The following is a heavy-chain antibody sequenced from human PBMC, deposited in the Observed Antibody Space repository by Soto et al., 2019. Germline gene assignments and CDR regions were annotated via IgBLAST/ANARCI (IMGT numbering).Heavy chain of an antibody. J-gene: IGHJ3*02. V-gene: IGHV1-2*02. CDR2: ISPKSGGT. CDR1: GYTFSDYY. CDR3: TRNAFYYTSSGYHDGFDI. D-gene: IGHD3-22*01. Sequence: QVQLVQSGAEVQKPGASVKVSCKASGYTFSDYYVHWVRQAPGQGLEWMGWISPKSGGTNYAQKFQGRVTMTRDTSIFTAYMELSRLRSDDTAVYYCTRNAFYYTSSGYHDGFDIWGQGTLVIVSS.